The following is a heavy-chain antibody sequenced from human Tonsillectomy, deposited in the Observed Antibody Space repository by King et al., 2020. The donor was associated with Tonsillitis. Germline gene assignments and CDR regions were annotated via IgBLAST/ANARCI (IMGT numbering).Heavy chain of an antibody. J-gene: IGHJ4*02. CDR3: AKSQESGTYSPFGH. V-gene: IGHV3-23*03. CDR2: FYSGSITT. Sequence: VQLVESGGGLVQPGGSLRLSCAASGFTFRSYAMSWVRQATGKGLEWVSVFYSGSITTYYADSVKGRFIISRDNSKNTLSLQMNSLRAEDTAVYHCAKSQESGTYSPFGHWGQGTLVTVSS. D-gene: IGHD1-26*01. CDR1: GFTFRSYA.